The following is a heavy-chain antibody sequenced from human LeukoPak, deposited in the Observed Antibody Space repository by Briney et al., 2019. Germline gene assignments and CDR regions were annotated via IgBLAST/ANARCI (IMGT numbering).Heavy chain of an antibody. D-gene: IGHD3-10*01. CDR2: INPSGGST. Sequence: ASVKVSCKASGYTFTSYYLHWVRQAPGQGLEWMGIINPSGGSTSYAQKFQDRVTMTRNTSISTAYMELSSLRSEDTAVYYCARAAPLLSDPFDYWGQGTLVTVSS. J-gene: IGHJ4*02. CDR3: ARAAPLLSDPFDY. V-gene: IGHV1-46*01. CDR1: GYTFTSYY.